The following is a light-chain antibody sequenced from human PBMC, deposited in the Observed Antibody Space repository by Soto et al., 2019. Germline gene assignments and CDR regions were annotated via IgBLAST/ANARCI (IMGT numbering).Light chain of an antibody. CDR3: LLYYDGVHV. J-gene: IGLJ1*01. Sequence: QTVVTQEPSLTVSPGGTVTLTCASSTGAVTSDSYPSWFQQKPGQAPRALIYTISNKHSWTPARFSGSLLGGKAALTLSDMKPDDEAEYFCLLYYDGVHVLGPGTKVTVL. CDR1: TGAVTSDSY. V-gene: IGLV7-43*01. CDR2: TIS.